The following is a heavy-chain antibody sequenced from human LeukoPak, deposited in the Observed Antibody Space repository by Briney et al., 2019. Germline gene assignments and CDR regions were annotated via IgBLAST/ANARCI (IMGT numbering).Heavy chain of an antibody. J-gene: IGHJ6*02. V-gene: IGHV4-34*01. CDR1: GGSFSGYY. CDR2: INHSGST. CDR3: ARGLLGYCSSTSCMAHYYYGMDV. D-gene: IGHD2-2*01. Sequence: PSETLSLTCAVYGGSFSGYYWSWIRQPPGKGLEWIGEINHSGSTNYNPSLKSRVTISVDTSKNQFSLKLSSVTAADTAVYYCARGLLGYCSSTSCMAHYYYGMDVWGQGTTVTVSS.